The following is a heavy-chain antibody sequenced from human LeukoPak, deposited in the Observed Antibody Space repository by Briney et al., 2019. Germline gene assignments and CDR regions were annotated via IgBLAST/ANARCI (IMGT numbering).Heavy chain of an antibody. J-gene: IGHJ4*02. CDR3: AKGDDSSGYYPGGADY. CDR2: ISGSGGSA. D-gene: IGHD3-22*01. Sequence: EWXXAISGSGGSAYYADSVKGRFTISRDNSKNTLYLQMNSLRAEDTAVYYCAKGDDSSGYYPGGADYWGQGTLVTVSS. V-gene: IGHV3-23*01.